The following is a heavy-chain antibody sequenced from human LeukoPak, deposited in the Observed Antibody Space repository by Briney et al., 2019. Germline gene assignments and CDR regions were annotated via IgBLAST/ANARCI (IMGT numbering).Heavy chain of an antibody. CDR1: GGSISSYY. CDR3: ARVSPTRGAGTYYYDSRGYRLDY. J-gene: IGHJ4*02. V-gene: IGHV4-59*12. Sequence: SETLSLTCTVSGGSISSYYWSWIRQPPGKGLEWIGYNYYSGSTNHNPSLKSRVTISVDTSKNQFSLKLSSVTAADTAVYYCARVSPTRGAGTYYYDSRGYRLDYWGQGTLVTVSS. D-gene: IGHD3-22*01. CDR2: NYYSGST.